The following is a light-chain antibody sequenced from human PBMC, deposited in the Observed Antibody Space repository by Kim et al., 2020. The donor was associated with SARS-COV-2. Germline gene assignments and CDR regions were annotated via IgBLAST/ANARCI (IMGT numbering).Light chain of an antibody. V-gene: IGLV1-44*01. Sequence: GQRVTIACSGSSANIGRNTVSWYQQLPGTAPKLLIYIDDQRPSGVPNRVSGSKSGTSASLAISGLQSEDEADYYCAAWDDSVKGPLFGGGTQLTVL. J-gene: IGLJ3*02. CDR1: SANIGRNT. CDR3: AAWDDSVKGPL. CDR2: IDD.